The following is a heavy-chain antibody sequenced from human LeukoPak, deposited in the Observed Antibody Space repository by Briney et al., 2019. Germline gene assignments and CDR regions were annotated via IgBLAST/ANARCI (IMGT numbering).Heavy chain of an antibody. CDR3: ARAGGGSYLKHIDY. J-gene: IGHJ4*02. CDR1: GGSISSRNW. V-gene: IGHV4-4*02. D-gene: IGHD1-26*01. CDR2: IYHSGST. Sequence: SETLSLTCAVSGGSISSRNWWSWVHQPPGKGLEWIGEIYHSGSTNYNPSLKTRVTISVDKSKNQFSLKLSSVTAADTAVYYCARAGGGSYLKHIDYWGQGTLVTVSS.